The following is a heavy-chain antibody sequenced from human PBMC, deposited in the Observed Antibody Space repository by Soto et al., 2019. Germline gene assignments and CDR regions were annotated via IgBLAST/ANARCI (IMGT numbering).Heavy chain of an antibody. CDR3: EREVLTPGYYYYGMDV. V-gene: IGHV1-8*01. CDR1: GYTFTSYD. Sequence: GASVKVSCKASGYTFTSYDINWVRQATGQGLEWMGWMNPNSGNTGYAQKFQGRVTMTRNTSISTAYMELSSLRSDDTAVYYCEREVLTPGYYYYGMDVWGQGTTVTVSS. CDR2: MNPNSGNT. D-gene: IGHD2-8*01. J-gene: IGHJ6*02.